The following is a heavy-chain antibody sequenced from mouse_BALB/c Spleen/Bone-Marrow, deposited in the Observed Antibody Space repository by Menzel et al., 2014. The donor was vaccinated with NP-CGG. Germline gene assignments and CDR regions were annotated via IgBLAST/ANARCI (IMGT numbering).Heavy chain of an antibody. CDR1: GYTFTSYW. J-gene: IGHJ4*01. Sequence: LQQSGSELVRPGASVKLSCKASGYTFTSYWMHWVKQRPGQGLEWIGNIYPGCGRTNYDEKFKSKATLTVDTSSSTAYMQLSSLTSEDSAVYFCTIITTASYAMDYWGQGTSVTVSS. D-gene: IGHD2-4*01. CDR3: TIITTASYAMDY. V-gene: IGHV1S22*01. CDR2: IYPGCGRT.